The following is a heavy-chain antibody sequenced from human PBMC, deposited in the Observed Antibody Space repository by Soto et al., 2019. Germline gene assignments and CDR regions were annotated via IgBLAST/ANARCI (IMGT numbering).Heavy chain of an antibody. CDR1: GGSFSGYY. Sequence: SETLSLTCAVYGGSFSGYYWSWIRQPPGKGLEWIGEINHSGSTNYNPSLKSRVTISVDTSKNQFSLKLSSVTAADTAVYYCARGGTDYGDSEPYYYYGMDVWGQGTTVTVSS. V-gene: IGHV4-34*01. CDR2: INHSGST. CDR3: ARGGTDYGDSEPYYYYGMDV. J-gene: IGHJ6*02. D-gene: IGHD4-17*01.